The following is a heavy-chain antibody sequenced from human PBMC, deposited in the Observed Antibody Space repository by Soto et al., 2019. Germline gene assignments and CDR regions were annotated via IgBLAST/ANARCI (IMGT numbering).Heavy chain of an antibody. CDR2: IYYSGST. V-gene: IGHV4-31*03. Sequence: QVQLQESGPGLVKPSQTLSLTCTVSGGSISSGGYYWSWIRQHPGKGLEWIGYIYYSGSTYYNPSLQSRVTISVDTSKNQFSLKLSSVTAADTAVYYCARDRWGSSGYYSYYFDYWGQGTLVTVSS. J-gene: IGHJ4*02. CDR1: GGSISSGGYY. D-gene: IGHD3-22*01. CDR3: ARDRWGSSGYYSYYFDY.